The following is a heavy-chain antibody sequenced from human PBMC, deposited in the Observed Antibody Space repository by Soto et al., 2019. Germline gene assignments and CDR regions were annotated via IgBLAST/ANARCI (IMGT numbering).Heavy chain of an antibody. CDR2: IYYSGST. V-gene: IGHV4-31*03. Sequence: QVQLQESGPGLVKPSQTLSLTCTVSGGSISTGGYYWSWIRQHPGKGLEWIGYIYYSGSTSYNPSLENRVTISVDTSKNQFSLKLSSVTAADTAVYYCARDGPVYGMDVWGEGTTVTVSS. D-gene: IGHD2-2*01. J-gene: IGHJ6*04. CDR3: ARDGPVYGMDV. CDR1: GGSISTGGYY.